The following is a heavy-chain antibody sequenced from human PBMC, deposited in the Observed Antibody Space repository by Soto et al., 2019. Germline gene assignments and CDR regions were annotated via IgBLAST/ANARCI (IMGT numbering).Heavy chain of an antibody. CDR2: ILHTGGT. J-gene: IGHJ4*02. Sequence: TLSLTCVVSGGSISGGGFSWSWIRQPPGKGLEWIGYILHTGGTQYNPSLKSRFSMSVDKSKNQCSLHLTSVTAADTAVYYCARLQFGEGFDYWGQGALVTVSS. V-gene: IGHV4-30-2*01. CDR1: GGSISGGGFS. CDR3: ARLQFGEGFDY. D-gene: IGHD3-10*01.